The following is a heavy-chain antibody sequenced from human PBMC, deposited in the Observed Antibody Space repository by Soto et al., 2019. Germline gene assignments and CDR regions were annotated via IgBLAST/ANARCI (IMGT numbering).Heavy chain of an antibody. J-gene: IGHJ5*02. CDR3: AREIAVAGTRYNWFDP. CDR1: GGTFSSYA. D-gene: IGHD6-19*01. Sequence: QVQLVQSGAEVKKPGSSVKVSCKASGGTFSSYAISWVRQAPGQGLEWMGGIIPIFGTANYAQKFQGRVTITADESTSTAHMELSSLRSEDTAVYYCAREIAVAGTRYNWFDPWGQGTLVTVSS. V-gene: IGHV1-69*01. CDR2: IIPIFGTA.